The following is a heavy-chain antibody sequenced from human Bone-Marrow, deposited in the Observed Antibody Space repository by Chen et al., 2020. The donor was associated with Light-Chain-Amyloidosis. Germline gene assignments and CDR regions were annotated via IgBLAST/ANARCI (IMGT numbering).Heavy chain of an antibody. CDR3: ANDIGYTSLHY. CDR1: GFAFSNDW. CDR2: IDQNGSQK. Sequence: EEQVVEAGGGLVEAGGCQRLSCEAYGFAFSNDWMTWFRQPPGMGPEWLANIDQNGSQKHYVDSVKGRFTISRDNAKNSLYLQMNSLRVEDTAVYYCANDIGYTSLHYWGQGTLVTVSS. J-gene: IGHJ4*02. V-gene: IGHV3-7*01. D-gene: IGHD5-12*01.